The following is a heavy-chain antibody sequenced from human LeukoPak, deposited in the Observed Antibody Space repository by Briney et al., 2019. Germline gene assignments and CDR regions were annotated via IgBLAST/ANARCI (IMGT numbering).Heavy chain of an antibody. CDR2: INPGDSET. CDR3: ARPGYRSRYFDY. D-gene: IGHD6-19*01. V-gene: IGHV5-51*01. Sequence: GESLKISCKGSGYSFTSYWIGWVRHMPGKGLEWMGIINPGDSETKDSPSFQGQVTISADKSISTAYLQWSSLKASDTAMYYCARPGYRSRYFDYWGQGTLVTVSS. J-gene: IGHJ4*02. CDR1: GYSFTSYW.